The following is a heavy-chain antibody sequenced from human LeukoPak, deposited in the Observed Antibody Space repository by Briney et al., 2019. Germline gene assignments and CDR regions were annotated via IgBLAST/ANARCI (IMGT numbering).Heavy chain of an antibody. CDR2: INSDGSRT. V-gene: IGHV3-74*01. CDR1: KFTFSSYW. D-gene: IGHD1-14*01. CDR3: AKVSGGGLYYDGMDV. J-gene: IGHJ6*02. Sequence: GGSLRLSCAASKFTFSSYWMHWVRQAPGKGLVWVPRINSDGSRTSYADSVKGRFTISRDNAKNTLHLQMNRLRAEDTAVYYCAKVSGGGLYYDGMDVWGQGTTVTVSS.